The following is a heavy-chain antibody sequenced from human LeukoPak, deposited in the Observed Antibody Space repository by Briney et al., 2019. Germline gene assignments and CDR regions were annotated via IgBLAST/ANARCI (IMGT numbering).Heavy chain of an antibody. CDR2: ISNDGRRT. V-gene: IGHV3-74*01. CDR3: PTSDDGSRRNWFDP. D-gene: IGHD1-26*01. CDR1: GFTFSNYW. Sequence: GGSLRLSCAASGFTFSNYWMHWVRQAPGKGLVWVSRISNDGRRTDYADSVNGRFTISRDNAENTLSLQMNSLRHETTAVSYCPTSDDGSRRNWFDPWGQRTLVTVSS. J-gene: IGHJ5*02.